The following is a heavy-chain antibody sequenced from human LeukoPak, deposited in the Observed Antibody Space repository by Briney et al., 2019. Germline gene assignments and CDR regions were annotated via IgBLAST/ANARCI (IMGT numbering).Heavy chain of an antibody. J-gene: IGHJ6*03. CDR3: ARAGSGRYYYYMDV. Sequence: ASVRVSCKASGYTFAIYGISCVRQAPGQGLEWMGWISSDNGYTNYAQKFQGRVTMTTDTSTNTAYMELRSLRSDDTAVYYCARAGSGRYYYYMDVWGKGTTVTVSS. D-gene: IGHD3-10*01. V-gene: IGHV1-18*04. CDR1: GYTFAIYG. CDR2: ISSDNGYT.